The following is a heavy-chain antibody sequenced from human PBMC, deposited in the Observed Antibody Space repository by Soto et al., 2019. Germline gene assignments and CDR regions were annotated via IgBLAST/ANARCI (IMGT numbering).Heavy chain of an antibody. D-gene: IGHD2-15*01. V-gene: IGHV3-23*01. CDR3: AKDRYCSGGSCYPLWYFDL. J-gene: IGHJ2*01. CDR2: ISGSGGST. Sequence: GGSLRLSCAASGFTFSSYAMSWVRQAPGKGLEWVSAISGSGGSTYYADSVKGRFTISRDNSKNTLYLQMNSLRAEDTAVYYCAKDRYCSGGSCYPLWYFDLWGRGTLVTVSS. CDR1: GFTFSSYA.